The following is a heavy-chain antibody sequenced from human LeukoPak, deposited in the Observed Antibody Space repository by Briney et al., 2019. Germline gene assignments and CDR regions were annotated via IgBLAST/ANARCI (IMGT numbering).Heavy chain of an antibody. V-gene: IGHV3-23*01. Sequence: PGGSLRLSCAASGFTFSSYAMSWVRQAPGKGLEWVSAISGSGGSTYYADSVKGRFTISRDNSKNTLYLQMNSLRAEDTAVYYCAKTPTRDTAMAPIDYWGQGTLVTVSS. CDR3: AKTPTRDTAMAPIDY. CDR2: ISGSGGST. D-gene: IGHD5-18*01. CDR1: GFTFSSYA. J-gene: IGHJ4*02.